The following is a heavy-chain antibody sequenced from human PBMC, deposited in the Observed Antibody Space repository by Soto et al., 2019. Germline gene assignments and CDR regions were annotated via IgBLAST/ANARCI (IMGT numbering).Heavy chain of an antibody. V-gene: IGHV1-3*01. Sequence: ASVKVSCKASGYTFTSYAMHWVRQAPGQRLEWMGWINAGNGNTKYSQKFQGRVTITRDTSASTAYMELSSLRSEDTAVYYCARGVAGTIHWFDPWGQGTLVNVSS. CDR2: INAGNGNT. J-gene: IGHJ5*02. CDR1: GYTFTSYA. D-gene: IGHD6-19*01. CDR3: ARGVAGTIHWFDP.